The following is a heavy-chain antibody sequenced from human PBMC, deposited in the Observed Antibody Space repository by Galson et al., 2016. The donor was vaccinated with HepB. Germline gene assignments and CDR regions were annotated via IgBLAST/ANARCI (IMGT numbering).Heavy chain of an antibody. V-gene: IGHV3-23*01. CDR2: VSGSGGIT. CDR1: GFTFDNHA. D-gene: IGHD4-23*01. Sequence: SLRLSCAVSGFTFDNHAMSWARQAPGKGLEWVSGVSGSGGITYYADSVKGRFTISRDNSKNVLYLHMSSLRAEDTAVYYCARDNRSAKLPYYYDYWGQGTLITVSS. CDR3: ARDNRSAKLPYYYDY. J-gene: IGHJ4*01.